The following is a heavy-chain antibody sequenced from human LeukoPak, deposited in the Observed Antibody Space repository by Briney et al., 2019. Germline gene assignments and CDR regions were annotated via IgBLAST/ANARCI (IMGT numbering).Heavy chain of an antibody. CDR3: ARFGCSGGSCPLEFDY. V-gene: IGHV3-7*01. J-gene: IGHJ4*02. CDR1: GFTFSSYW. Sequence: GGSLRLSCAASGFTFSSYWMSWVRQAPGKGLEWVANIKQDGSEKYYVDSVKGRFTISRDNAKNSLYLQMNSLRAEDTAVYYCARFGCSGGSCPLEFDYWGQGTLVTVSS. D-gene: IGHD2-15*01. CDR2: IKQDGSEK.